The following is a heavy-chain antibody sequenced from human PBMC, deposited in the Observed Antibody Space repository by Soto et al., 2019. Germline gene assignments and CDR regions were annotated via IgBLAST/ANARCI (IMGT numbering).Heavy chain of an antibody. J-gene: IGHJ4*02. Sequence: SETLSLTCTVSDDSISSGGYYWSWIRQHPGKGLEWIGYISDSGRPYYNPSLRSRVTISEDTSKNQFSLKLRFVTAADTAVYYCARNDSGSRNFDYWGQGTLVTVSS. CDR1: DDSISSGGYY. D-gene: IGHD3-10*01. CDR2: ISDSGRP. CDR3: ARNDSGSRNFDY. V-gene: IGHV4-31*03.